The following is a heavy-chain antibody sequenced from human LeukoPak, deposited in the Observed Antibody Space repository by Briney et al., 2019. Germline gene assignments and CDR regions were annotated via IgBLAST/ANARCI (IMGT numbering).Heavy chain of an antibody. J-gene: IGHJ5*02. Sequence: PSETLSLTCAVYGGSFSGYYWSWIRQPPGKGLEWIGEINNNGNNNYNPSLKSRVTISVDTSKNQFSLKLSSVNAADTAVYYCARHMTTVTFNWFDPWGQGTLVTVSS. CDR3: ARHMTTVTFNWFDP. D-gene: IGHD4-17*01. CDR1: GGSFSGYY. V-gene: IGHV4-34*01. CDR2: INNNGNN.